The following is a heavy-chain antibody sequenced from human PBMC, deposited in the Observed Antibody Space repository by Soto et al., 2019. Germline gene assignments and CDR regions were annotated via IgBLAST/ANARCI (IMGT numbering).Heavy chain of an antibody. CDR2: ISSSGSTR. J-gene: IGHJ5*02. CDR3: ARSLVGAKDWFDP. Sequence: GGSLRLSCPASGFTLSIYKMNWVRQATGKGLGWVSYISSSGSTRYYADSVKGRFTISRDNAKNSLYLQMNSLRAEDTAVYYCARSLVGAKDWFDPWGQGTLGTVS. CDR1: GFTLSIYK. D-gene: IGHD1-26*01. V-gene: IGHV3-48*03.